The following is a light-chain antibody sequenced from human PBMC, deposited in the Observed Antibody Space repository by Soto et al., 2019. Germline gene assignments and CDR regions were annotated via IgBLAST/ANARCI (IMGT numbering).Light chain of an antibody. CDR2: EVS. Sequence: QSVLTQPASVSVSPGQSITISCTGTSSDVGGYNYVSWYQQHPGKAPKLMIYEVSNRPSGVSNRFSGSKSGNTASLTISGLQAEDEDDYYCASYTRSTSYVFGSGTKVTVL. J-gene: IGLJ1*01. CDR3: ASYTRSTSYV. V-gene: IGLV2-14*01. CDR1: SSDVGGYNY.